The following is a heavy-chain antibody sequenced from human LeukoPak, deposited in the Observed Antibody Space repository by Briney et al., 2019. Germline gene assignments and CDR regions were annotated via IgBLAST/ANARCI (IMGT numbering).Heavy chain of an antibody. CDR2: IYYSGST. D-gene: IGHD5-18*01. CDR3: ARDVQLWLYDFDY. J-gene: IGHJ4*02. Sequence: PSQTLSLTCTLSGGSIRTGGYSWSWSRQHPGEGVEWIGNIYYSGSTYYNPSLKGRVTISVDTSKNQFSLKLSSVTAADTAVYYCARDVQLWLYDFDYWGQGTLVTVSS. CDR1: GGSIRTGGYS. V-gene: IGHV4-31*03.